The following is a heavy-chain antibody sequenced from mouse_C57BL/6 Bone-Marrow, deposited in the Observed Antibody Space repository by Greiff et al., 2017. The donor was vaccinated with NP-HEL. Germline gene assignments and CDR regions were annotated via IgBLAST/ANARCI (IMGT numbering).Heavy chain of an antibody. CDR2: INPSNGGT. V-gene: IGHV1-53*01. J-gene: IGHJ3*01. D-gene: IGHD3-2*02. CDR1: GYTFTSYW. CDR3: ARRPLDSSGYPAWFAY. Sequence: QVQLQQSGTELVKPGASVKLSCKASGYTFTSYWMHWVKQRPGQGLEWIGNINPSNGGTNYNEKFKSKATLTVDKSSSTAYMQLSSLTSEDSAVYYCARRPLDSSGYPAWFAYWGQGTLVTVSA.